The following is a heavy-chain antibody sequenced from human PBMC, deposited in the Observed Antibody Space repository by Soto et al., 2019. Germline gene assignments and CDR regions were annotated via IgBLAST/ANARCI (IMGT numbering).Heavy chain of an antibody. CDR2: IYHSGST. CDR3: ARSRWGAGDAFDI. D-gene: IGHD1-26*01. J-gene: IGHJ3*02. V-gene: IGHV4-30-2*01. CDR1: GGSISSGGDS. Sequence: QLQLQESGSGLVKPSQTLSLTCAVSGGSISSGGDSWSWIRQPPGKGLEWIGYIYHSGSTYYNPSLKSRVTISVDRSKNQFSLKLSSVTAADTAVYYCARSRWGAGDAFDIWGQGTMVTVSS.